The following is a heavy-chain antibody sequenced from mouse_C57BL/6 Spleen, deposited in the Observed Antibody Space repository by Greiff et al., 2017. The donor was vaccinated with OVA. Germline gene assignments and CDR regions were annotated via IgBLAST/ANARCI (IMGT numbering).Heavy chain of an antibody. V-gene: IGHV5-16*01. CDR1: GFTFSDYY. J-gene: IGHJ1*03. CDR3: ARDYYGSRWYFDV. D-gene: IGHD1-1*01. Sequence: EVQVVESEGGLVQPGSSMKLSCTASGFTFSDYYMAWVRQVPEKGLEWVANINYDGSSTYYLDSLKSRFIISRDNAKNILYLQMSSLKSEDTATYYCARDYYGSRWYFDVWGTGTTVTVSS. CDR2: INYDGSST.